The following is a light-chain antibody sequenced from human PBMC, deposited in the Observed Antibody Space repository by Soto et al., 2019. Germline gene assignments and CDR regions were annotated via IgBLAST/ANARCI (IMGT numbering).Light chain of an antibody. CDR3: QQRSSWPRA. CDR1: QNINTY. CDR2: DAS. J-gene: IGKJ4*01. Sequence: EIVLPQSPATLSLSLGERATLSCRASQNINTYLVWYQQKPGQAPRLLIYDASKRATGIPDRFSGSGSGTDFTLTISSLAPEDFALYYCQQRSSWPRAFGGGTKVEIK. V-gene: IGKV3-11*01.